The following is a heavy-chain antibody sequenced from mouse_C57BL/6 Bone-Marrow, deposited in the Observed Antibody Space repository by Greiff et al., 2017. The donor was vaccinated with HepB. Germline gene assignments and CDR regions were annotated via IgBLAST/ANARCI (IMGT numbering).Heavy chain of an antibody. CDR1: GYTFTSYW. CDR3: ARDSTSTVVAPGFAY. CDR2: IYPGSGST. V-gene: IGHV1-55*01. Sequence: VQLQQPGAELVKPGASVKMSCKASGYTFTSYWITWVKQRPGQGLEWIGDIYPGSGSTNYNGKFKSKATLTVDTSSSTAYMQLSSLTSEDSAVYYWARDSTSTVVAPGFAYWGQGTLVTVSA. J-gene: IGHJ3*01. D-gene: IGHD1-1*01.